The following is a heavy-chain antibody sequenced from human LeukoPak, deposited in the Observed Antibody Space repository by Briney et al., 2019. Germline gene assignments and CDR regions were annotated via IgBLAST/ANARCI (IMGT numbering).Heavy chain of an antibody. CDR3: AKALTTSSSSFYYYYYMDV. J-gene: IGHJ6*03. CDR2: ISGSGGST. D-gene: IGHD6-6*01. V-gene: IGHV3-23*01. Sequence: PGGSLRLSCAASGFTFSSYAMSWVRQAPGKGLEWVSAISGSGGSTYYADSVKGRFTISRDNSKNTLYLQINSLRAEDTALYYCAKALTTSSSSFYYYYYMDVWGKGTTVTVSS. CDR1: GFTFSSYA.